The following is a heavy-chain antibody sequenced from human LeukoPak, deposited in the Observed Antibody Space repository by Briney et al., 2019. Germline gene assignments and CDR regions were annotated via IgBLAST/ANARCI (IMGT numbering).Heavy chain of an antibody. CDR2: IYYSGSA. D-gene: IGHD6-25*01. Sequence: PSQTLSLTCTVSGGSISSGGYYWSWIRQPPGKGLEWIGNIYYSGSANHNPSLKSRVTISRDTSKNQFSLKLTSVTTADTAVYYCARAGGVKTAALDLDYWGQGTLVTVSS. CDR1: GGSISSGGYY. CDR3: ARAGGVKTAALDLDY. V-gene: IGHV4-61*08. J-gene: IGHJ4*02.